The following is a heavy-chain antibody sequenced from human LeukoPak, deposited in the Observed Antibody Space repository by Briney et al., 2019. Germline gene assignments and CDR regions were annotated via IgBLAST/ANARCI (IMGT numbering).Heavy chain of an antibody. J-gene: IGHJ3*02. D-gene: IGHD2-2*02. CDR1: GGSFSGYY. CDR2: INHSGST. CDR3: ARSYCSNTSCYRNAFDI. Sequence: SETLSLTCAAYGGSFSGYYWSWIRQPPGKGLEWIGEINHSGSTNYNPSLKSRVTISVDTSKNQFSLQLNSVTAADTAVYYCARSYCSNTSCYRNAFDIWGQGTMVTVSS. V-gene: IGHV4-34*01.